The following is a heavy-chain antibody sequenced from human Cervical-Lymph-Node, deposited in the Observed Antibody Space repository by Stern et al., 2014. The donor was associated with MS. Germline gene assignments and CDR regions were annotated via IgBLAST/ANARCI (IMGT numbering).Heavy chain of an antibody. V-gene: IGHV3-30*01. Sequence: VQLLESGGGVVQPGRSLRLSCAASGFTFSYHAMHWVRQAPGQGLEWVAVISYDESDKNDADSVKGRFTISRDNSRNTLYLQMNSLRVDDTAVYYCARGGAVATSDYYFDYWGQGILVTVSS. J-gene: IGHJ4*02. CDR1: GFTFSYHA. D-gene: IGHD5-12*01. CDR2: ISYDESDK. CDR3: ARGGAVATSDYYFDY.